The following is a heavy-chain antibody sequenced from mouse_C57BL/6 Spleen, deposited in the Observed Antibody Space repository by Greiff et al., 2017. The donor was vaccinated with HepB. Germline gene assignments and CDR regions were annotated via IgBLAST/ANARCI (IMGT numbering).Heavy chain of an antibody. Sequence: QVQLQQPGTELVKPGASVKLSCKASGYTFTSYWMHWVKQRPGQGLEWIGNINPSNGGTNYNEKFKRKATLTVDKSSSTAYMQLSSLTSEDSSVYYCARGWDYDGSYYAMDDWGQVTSVTVSS. CDR1: GYTFTSYW. V-gene: IGHV1-53*01. D-gene: IGHD2-4*01. J-gene: IGHJ4*01. CDR3: ARGWDYDGSYYAMDD. CDR2: INPSNGGT.